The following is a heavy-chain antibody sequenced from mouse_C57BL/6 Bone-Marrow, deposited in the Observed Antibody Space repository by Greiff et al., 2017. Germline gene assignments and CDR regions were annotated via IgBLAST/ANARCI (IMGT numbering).Heavy chain of an antibody. V-gene: IGHV1-64*01. CDR1: GYTFTSYW. J-gene: IGHJ4*01. Sequence: QVQLQQPGAELVKPGASVKLSCKASGYTFTSYWMHWVKQRPGQGLEWIGMIHPNSGSTNYNEKFKSKATLTVDKSSSTAYMQLSSLTSEDSAVYYCARSRYSSYGYAMDYWGQGTSVTVSS. CDR2: IHPNSGST. D-gene: IGHD1-1*01. CDR3: ARSRYSSYGYAMDY.